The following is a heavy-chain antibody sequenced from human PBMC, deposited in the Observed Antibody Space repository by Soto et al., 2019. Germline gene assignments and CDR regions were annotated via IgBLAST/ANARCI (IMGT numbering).Heavy chain of an antibody. Sequence: GGSLRLSCAASGFTFSSYWMHWVRQAPGKGLVWVSRINSDGSSTSYADSVKGRFTISRDNAKNTLYLQMNSLRAEDTAVYYCASGIKHVDTAMGWGQGTLVTVSS. J-gene: IGHJ4*02. V-gene: IGHV3-74*01. D-gene: IGHD5-18*01. CDR1: GFTFSSYW. CDR2: INSDGSST. CDR3: ASGIKHVDTAMG.